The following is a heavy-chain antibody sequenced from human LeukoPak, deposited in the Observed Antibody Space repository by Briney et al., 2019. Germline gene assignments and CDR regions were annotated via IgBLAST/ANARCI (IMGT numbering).Heavy chain of an antibody. J-gene: IGHJ2*01. Sequence: SQTLSLTCAVSGGSISSGGYSWSWIRQPPGKGLERIGYIYHSGSTYYNPSLKSRVTISVDRSKNQFSLKLSSVTAADTAVYFCAGGPAAVDYWYFDLWGRGTLVTVSS. CDR3: AGGPAAVDYWYFDL. CDR2: IYHSGST. V-gene: IGHV4-30-2*01. D-gene: IGHD6-13*01. CDR1: GGSISSGGYS.